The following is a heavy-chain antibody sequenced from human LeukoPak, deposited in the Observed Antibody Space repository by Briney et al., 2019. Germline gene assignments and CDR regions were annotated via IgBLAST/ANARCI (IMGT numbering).Heavy chain of an antibody. J-gene: IGHJ4*02. V-gene: IGHV3-48*03. CDR3: ARSYGYHFDY. D-gene: IGHD5-18*01. Sequence: GGSLRLSCAASGFTIRTYEMNWVRQAPGKGLEWVSYISSSGSTIYYADSVKGRFTISRDNAKNSLYLHMNSLRAEDTAVYYCARSYGYHFDYWDQGTLVTVSS. CDR2: ISSSGSTI. CDR1: GFTIRTYE.